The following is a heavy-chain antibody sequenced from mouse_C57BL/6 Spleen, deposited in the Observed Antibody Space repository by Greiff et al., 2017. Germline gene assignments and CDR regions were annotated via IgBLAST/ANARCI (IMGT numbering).Heavy chain of an antibody. V-gene: IGHV1-63*01. D-gene: IGHD1-1*01. Sequence: QVQLQQSGAELVRPGTSVKMSCKASGYTFTNYWIGWAKQRPGHGLEWIGDIYPGGGYTNYNQKFKGKATLTADKSSSTAYMQFSSLTSEDSAIYYGARRGYGSSLYYFDDWGKGTTLTVSS. CDR2: IYPGGGYT. CDR1: GYTFTNYW. CDR3: ARRGYGSSLYYFDD. J-gene: IGHJ2*01.